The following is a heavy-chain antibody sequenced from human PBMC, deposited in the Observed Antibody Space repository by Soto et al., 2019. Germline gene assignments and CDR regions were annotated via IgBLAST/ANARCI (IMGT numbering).Heavy chain of an antibody. CDR1: GFSFSSYW. D-gene: IGHD3-16*01. CDR3: ARDEGGYSCGRGYDL. V-gene: IGHV3-74*01. J-gene: IGHJ5*02. Sequence: EGQLVESGGGLVQPGGSLRLSCAASGFSFSSYWMHWVRQVPGKGLVWVSSIKPDGSSTWYADSVKGRFTISRDNAKNTLFLQMNSLRVEDTAVYYCARDEGGYSCGRGYDLWGQGTLVTVSS. CDR2: IKPDGSST.